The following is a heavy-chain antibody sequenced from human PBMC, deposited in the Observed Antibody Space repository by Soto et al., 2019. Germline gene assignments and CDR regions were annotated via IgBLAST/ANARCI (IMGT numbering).Heavy chain of an antibody. CDR3: ARRSGFGVVIIHGWLDP. CDR2: MNPNSGNT. CDR1: GYTFTSYD. Sequence: AASVKVSCKASGYTFTSYDINWVRQATGQGLEWMGWMNPNSGNTGYAQKFQGRVTMTRNTSISTAYMELSSLRSEDTAVYYCARRSGFGVVIIHGWLDPWGQGTLVTVSS. V-gene: IGHV1-8*01. D-gene: IGHD3-3*01. J-gene: IGHJ5*02.